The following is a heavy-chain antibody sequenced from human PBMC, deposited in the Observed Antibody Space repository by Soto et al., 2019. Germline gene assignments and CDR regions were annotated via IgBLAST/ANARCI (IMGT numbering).Heavy chain of an antibody. CDR2: IIPIFGTA. CDR3: ARERSDGDYAFENYYYYCMDV. J-gene: IGHJ6*02. Sequence: QVQLVQSGAEVKKPGSSVKVSCKASGGTFSSYAISWVRQAPGQGLEWMGGIIPIFGTANYAQKFQGRVTITADEATSTADMELSSLRSEDTAVYYCARERSDGDYAFENYYYYCMDVWGQGTTVTVSS. V-gene: IGHV1-69*01. D-gene: IGHD4-17*01. CDR1: GGTFSSYA.